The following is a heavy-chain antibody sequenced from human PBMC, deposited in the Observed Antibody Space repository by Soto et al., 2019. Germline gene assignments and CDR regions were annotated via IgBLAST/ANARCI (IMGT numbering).Heavy chain of an antibody. D-gene: IGHD6-19*01. J-gene: IGHJ4*02. Sequence: QVQLVQSGAEVKKPGSSVKVSCKASGGTFSSYAISWVRQAPGQGLEWMGGIIPIFGTANYAQRLQGRVTIPADESTSSAYMEVRSLRWEDTGVYYCARDRRVAAGNLDYWGQGTLVTVSS. CDR3: ARDRRVAAGNLDY. CDR2: IIPIFGTA. CDR1: GGTFSSYA. V-gene: IGHV1-69*01.